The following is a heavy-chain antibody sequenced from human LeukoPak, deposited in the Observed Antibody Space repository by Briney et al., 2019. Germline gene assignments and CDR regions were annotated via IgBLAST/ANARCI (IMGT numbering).Heavy chain of an antibody. J-gene: IGHJ4*02. D-gene: IGHD6-13*01. V-gene: IGHV3-21*01. CDR1: GFTFTDSS. CDR2: ISSSSSCI. CDR3: FVAALRGGFDY. Sequence: GGSLRLSCAASGFTFTDSSMHWVRQAPGKGLEWVSSISSSSSCIYYADSVKGRFTISRDNAKNSLYLQMNSLRAEDTAVYYCFVAALRGGFDYWGQGTLVTVSS.